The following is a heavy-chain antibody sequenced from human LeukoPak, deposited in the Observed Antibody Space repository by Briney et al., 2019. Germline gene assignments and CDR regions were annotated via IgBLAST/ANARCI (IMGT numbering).Heavy chain of an antibody. Sequence: HPGGSLRLSCAVSDFTSAFPFSGFWMTWVRQAPGKGLEWVANIKQDGSEKYYVDSVKGRFTISRDNAKNSLYLQMNSLRAEDTAVYYCARDQGDFWSGHVGWFDPWGQGTLVTVSS. V-gene: IGHV3-7*05. CDR3: ARDQGDFWSGHVGWFDP. CDR2: IKQDGSEK. D-gene: IGHD3-3*01. CDR1: AFPFSGFW. J-gene: IGHJ5*02.